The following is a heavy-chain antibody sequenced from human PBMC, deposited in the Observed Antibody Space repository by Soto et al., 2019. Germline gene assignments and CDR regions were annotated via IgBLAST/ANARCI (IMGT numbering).Heavy chain of an antibody. CDR1: GYTFTSYG. D-gene: IGHD2-15*01. Sequence: ASVKVSCKASGYTFTSYGISWVRQAPGQGLEWMGWISAYNGNTNYAQKLQGRVTMTTDTSTSTAYMELRSLRSDDTAVYYCARPSKGPYCSGGSCYIDYWGQGTLVTV. CDR2: ISAYNGNT. V-gene: IGHV1-18*01. CDR3: ARPSKGPYCSGGSCYIDY. J-gene: IGHJ4*02.